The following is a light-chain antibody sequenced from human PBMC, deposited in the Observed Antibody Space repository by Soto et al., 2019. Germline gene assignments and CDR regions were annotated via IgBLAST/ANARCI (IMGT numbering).Light chain of an antibody. J-gene: IGLJ2*01. Sequence: QAVVTQEPSLTVSPGGTVTLTCATNTGAVTSGYYTNWFQQKPGQAPRALIYSTNNKYSWTPARFSGSLLGGKAALTLSGVQPEDEADYYCLLYYGGQLGVFGGGTKLTVL. CDR2: STN. CDR1: TGAVTSGYY. V-gene: IGLV7-43*01. CDR3: LLYYGGQLGV.